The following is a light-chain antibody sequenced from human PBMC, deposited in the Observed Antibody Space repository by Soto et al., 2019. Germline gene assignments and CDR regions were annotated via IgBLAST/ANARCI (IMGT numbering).Light chain of an antibody. CDR3: LQHNGYPRT. CDR2: DAS. V-gene: IGKV1-17*01. CDR1: QGIRKD. Sequence: DIQMTQSPSSLSASVGDRVTITCRASQGIRKDLGWYQQKPGKAPKRLIHDASSLQTGVPSRFSGSGSGTEFTLTISSLQHEDFETYYCLQHNGYPRTLGQGTKVDIK. J-gene: IGKJ1*01.